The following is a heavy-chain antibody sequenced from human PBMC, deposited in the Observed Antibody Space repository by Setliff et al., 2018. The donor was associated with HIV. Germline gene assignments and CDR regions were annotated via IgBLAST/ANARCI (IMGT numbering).Heavy chain of an antibody. CDR2: IYSTGST. D-gene: IGHD3-22*01. CDR1: GGSISSYY. Sequence: SETLSLTCTVSGGSISSYYWSWIRQPPGKGLEWIGYIYSTGSTKYNPSLKSRVTMSLDTSKTQYSLKLNSVTAADTAVYYCARLEYYSDVNGYLQFYFDYWGQGTLVTVSS. J-gene: IGHJ4*02. CDR3: ARLEYYSDVNGYLQFYFDY. V-gene: IGHV4-4*09.